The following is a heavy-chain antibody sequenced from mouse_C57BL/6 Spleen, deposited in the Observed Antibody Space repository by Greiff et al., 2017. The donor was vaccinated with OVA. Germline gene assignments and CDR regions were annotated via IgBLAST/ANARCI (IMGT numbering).Heavy chain of an antibody. J-gene: IGHJ2*01. D-gene: IGHD2-5*01. Sequence: EVQRVESGPGLVKPSQSLSLTCSVTGYSITSGYYWNWIRQFPGNKLEWMGYISYDGSNNYNPSLKNRISITRDTSKNQFFLKLNSVTTEDTATYYCARNYYSNSYYFDYWGQGATLTVSS. V-gene: IGHV3-6*01. CDR1: GYSITSGYY. CDR3: ARNYYSNSYYFDY. CDR2: ISYDGSN.